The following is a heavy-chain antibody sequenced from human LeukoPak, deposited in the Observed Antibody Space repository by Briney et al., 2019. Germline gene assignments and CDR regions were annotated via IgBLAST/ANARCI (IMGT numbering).Heavy chain of an antibody. D-gene: IGHD5-24*01. CDR2: ISYDGSNK. CDR3: AKEKRGDGYNSPLEN. J-gene: IGHJ4*02. Sequence: GGSLRLSCAASGFTFSSYGMHWVRQAPGKGLEWVAVISYDGSNKYYADSVKGRFTISRDNSKNTLYLQMNSLRAEDTAVYYCAKEKRGDGYNSPLENWGQGTLVTVSS. CDR1: GFTFSSYG. V-gene: IGHV3-30*18.